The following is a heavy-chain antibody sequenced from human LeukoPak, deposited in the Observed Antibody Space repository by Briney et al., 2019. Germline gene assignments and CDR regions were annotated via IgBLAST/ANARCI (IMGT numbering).Heavy chain of an antibody. Sequence: GGSLRLSCAASGFTFSSYSMNWVRQAPGKGLEWVSYISGSGSTIYYADSVKGRFTFSRDNAKNSLYLQMTSLRADDTAVYYCARRVTAQWYFDLWGRGTLVTVSS. D-gene: IGHD2-21*02. CDR2: ISGSGSTI. CDR1: GFTFSSYS. V-gene: IGHV3-48*04. J-gene: IGHJ2*01. CDR3: ARRVTAQWYFDL.